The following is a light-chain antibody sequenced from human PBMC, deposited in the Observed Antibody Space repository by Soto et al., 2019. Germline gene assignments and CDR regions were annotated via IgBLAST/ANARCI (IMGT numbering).Light chain of an antibody. J-gene: IGLJ2*01. CDR3: GAWDSSLSAVA. V-gene: IGLV1-51*02. CDR2: ETN. Sequence: QSVLTQPPSVSAAPGQTVTISCSGSSSNIGNDYVSWYQQLPGTAPKLLIYETNKRPSGIPDRFSGSRSGTSATLGITGLQTGDEADYYCGAWDSSLSAVAFGGGTKLTVL. CDR1: SSNIGNDY.